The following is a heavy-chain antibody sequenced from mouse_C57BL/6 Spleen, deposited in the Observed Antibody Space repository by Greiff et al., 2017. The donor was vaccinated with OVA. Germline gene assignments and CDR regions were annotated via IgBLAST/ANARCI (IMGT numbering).Heavy chain of an antibody. CDR2: IRSKSSNYAT. J-gene: IGHJ1*03. CDR1: GFTFNTYA. D-gene: IGHD2-1*01. CDR3: VRDRGGNAVGYFDV. Sequence: EVHLVESGGGLVQPKGSLKLSCAASGFTFNTYAMHWVRQAPGQGLEWVARIRSKSSNYATYYAESVKDRFTISRDDSQSMLYLQMNNLKTEDTAMYYCVRDRGGNAVGYFDVWGTGTTVTVSS. V-gene: IGHV10-3*01.